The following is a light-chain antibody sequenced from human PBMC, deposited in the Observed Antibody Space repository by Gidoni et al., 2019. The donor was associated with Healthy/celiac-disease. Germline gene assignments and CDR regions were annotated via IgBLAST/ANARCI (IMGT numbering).Light chain of an antibody. Sequence: EIVMTQSPATLSVSPGERATLSCRASHSVSSNLAWYQQKPGQAHRLLSYGASTRATGIPARFSGSGSGTEFTLTISSLQFEDFAVYYCQQYNNWPPRYTFGQGTKLEIK. J-gene: IGKJ2*01. CDR1: HSVSSN. CDR2: GAS. V-gene: IGKV3-15*01. CDR3: QQYNNWPPRYT.